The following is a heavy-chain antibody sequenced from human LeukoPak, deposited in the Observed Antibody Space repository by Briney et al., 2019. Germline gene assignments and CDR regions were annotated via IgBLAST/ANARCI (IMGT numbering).Heavy chain of an antibody. V-gene: IGHV3-33*08. CDR2: IWYDGSDK. CDR3: ARDRGTTSSAGYYFDT. D-gene: IGHD6-6*01. Sequence: GGSLRLSCAASGFTFSSYAMHWVRQAPGKGLEWVAIIWYDGSDKYYADSVKGRFTVSRDNSKNTLHLQVNSLRAEDTAVYYCARDRGTTSSAGYYFDTWGQGALVTVSS. CDR1: GFTFSSYA. J-gene: IGHJ4*02.